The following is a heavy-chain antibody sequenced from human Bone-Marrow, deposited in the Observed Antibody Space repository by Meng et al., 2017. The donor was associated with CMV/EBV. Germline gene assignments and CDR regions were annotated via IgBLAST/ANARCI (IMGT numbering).Heavy chain of an antibody. V-gene: IGHV1-8*01. D-gene: IGHD6-19*01. CDR2: MNPNSGNT. CDR3: ATGVADFEY. J-gene: IGHJ4*02. Sequence: QVQLVQFGAEVKNPGASVKVSCKASGYTFTSYDINSVRQAAGQGLEWMGWMNPNSGNTDYAQKFQGRVTMTRNISKSTAYMDLSSLRSEDTAVYYCATGVADFEYWGQGTLVTVSS. CDR1: GYTFTSYD.